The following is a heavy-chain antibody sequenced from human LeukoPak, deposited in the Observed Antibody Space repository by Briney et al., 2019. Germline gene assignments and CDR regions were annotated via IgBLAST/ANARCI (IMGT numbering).Heavy chain of an antibody. J-gene: IGHJ4*02. Sequence: PGGSLRLSCAASGFTFSSYAMSWVRQAPGKGLEWVSAISGSGGSTYYADSVKGRFTISRDNSKDTLYLQMNSLRAEDTAVYYCAKAHYYDFWSGYYDCWGQGTLVTVSS. D-gene: IGHD3-3*01. V-gene: IGHV3-23*01. CDR2: ISGSGGST. CDR1: GFTFSSYA. CDR3: AKAHYYDFWSGYYDC.